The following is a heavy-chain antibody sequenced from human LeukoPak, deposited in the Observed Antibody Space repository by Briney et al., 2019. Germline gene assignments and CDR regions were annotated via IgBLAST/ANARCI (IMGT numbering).Heavy chain of an antibody. V-gene: IGHV4-4*02. CDR2: IYHSGST. D-gene: IGHD6-19*01. CDR3: ASRSGWYFYYFDY. Sequence: PSGTLSLTCAVSGGSISSSNWWSWVRQPPGKGLEWIGEIYHSGSTNYNPSLKSRVTIAVDKSKNQFSLKLSSVTAADTAVYYCASRSGWYFYYFDYWGQGTLVTVSS. CDR1: GGSISSSNW. J-gene: IGHJ4*02.